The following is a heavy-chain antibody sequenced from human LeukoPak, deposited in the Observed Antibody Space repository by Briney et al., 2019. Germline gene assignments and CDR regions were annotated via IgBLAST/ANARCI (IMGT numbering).Heavy chain of an antibody. CDR2: IKQDASQE. D-gene: IGHD3-3*01. CDR3: ARGVVYPAWSGPHWSDY. J-gene: IGHJ4*02. V-gene: IGHV3-7*01. CDR1: GFTFSSYW. Sequence: GGSLRLSCAASGFTFSSYWMSWVRQAPGKGREWVAHIKQDASQEYHVDSVKGRFTISRDNAKNSLYLQMNSLRAEDTAVYYCARGVVYPAWSGPHWSDYWGQGALVTVSS.